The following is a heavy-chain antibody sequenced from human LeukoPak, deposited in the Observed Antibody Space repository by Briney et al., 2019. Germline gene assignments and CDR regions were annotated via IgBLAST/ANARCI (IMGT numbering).Heavy chain of an antibody. Sequence: ASVKVSCKASGYTFTSYGISWVRQAPGQGLERMGWISAYNGNTNYDQKLQGRVTMTTETSTSTAYMELRSLRSDDTAVYYCARGSHYYDSSGHPREDYWGQGTLVTVSS. CDR3: ARGSHYYDSSGHPREDY. J-gene: IGHJ4*02. V-gene: IGHV1-18*01. D-gene: IGHD3-22*01. CDR1: GYTFTSYG. CDR2: ISAYNGNT.